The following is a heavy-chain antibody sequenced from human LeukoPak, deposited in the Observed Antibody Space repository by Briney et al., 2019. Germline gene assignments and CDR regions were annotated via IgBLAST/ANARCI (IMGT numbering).Heavy chain of an antibody. CDR3: AKPLVSDYYDSSGYWGY. Sequence: GGSLRLSCAASGFTFSTYGMHWVRQAPGKGLEWVSAISGSGDSTYYSDSVKGRFTISRDNSKNTLYVQMNSLRAEDTAVYYCAKPLVSDYYDSSGYWGYWGQGTLVTVSS. V-gene: IGHV3-23*01. D-gene: IGHD3-22*01. CDR1: GFTFSTYG. J-gene: IGHJ4*02. CDR2: ISGSGDST.